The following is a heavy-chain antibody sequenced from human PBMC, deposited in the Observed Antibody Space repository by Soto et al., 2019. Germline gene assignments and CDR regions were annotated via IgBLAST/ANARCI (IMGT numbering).Heavy chain of an antibody. D-gene: IGHD7-27*01. CDR2: IYDGGST. V-gene: IGHV3-66*01. Sequence: EVQLVESGGGLVQPGESLRVSCAASGFTVGNTYMTWVRQPPGKGLEWVSVIYDGGSTYYADSVKGRFTVSRDSSKNTLYLQMNSLRADDTAVYSCTRDPFQAWGYWGQGTLVTVSS. J-gene: IGHJ4*02. CDR1: GFTVGNTY. CDR3: TRDPFQAWGY.